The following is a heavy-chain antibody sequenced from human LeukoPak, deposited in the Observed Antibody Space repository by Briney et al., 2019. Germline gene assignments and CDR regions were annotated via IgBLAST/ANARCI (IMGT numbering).Heavy chain of an antibody. CDR1: GLTFSTYA. CDR2: ISDTGATT. D-gene: IGHD2-21*01. V-gene: IGHV3-23*01. Sequence: GGSLRLSCAASGLTFSTYAMNWVRQAPGKGLGWVSGISDTGATTVYADSGKGRFTISRDNSKNTVYLQMNSLRGEDTAIYFCAIDCCGGECCSHNRDDYWGQGTLVTVSS. J-gene: IGHJ4*02. CDR3: AIDCCGGECCSHNRDDY.